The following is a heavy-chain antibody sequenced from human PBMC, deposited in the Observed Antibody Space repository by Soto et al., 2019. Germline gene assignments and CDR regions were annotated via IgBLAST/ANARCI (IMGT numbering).Heavy chain of an antibody. CDR3: TRITPSGWSDY. J-gene: IGHJ4*02. Sequence: SGTLSLTCTVSGGSINGYYWSWIRQPPGRGLEWIGYIHYSGNTEYNPSLMSRLTISVDTSKNQFSLRLTSVTAADTAIYYCTRITPSGWSDYWGQGTRVTVS. CDR1: GGSINGYY. D-gene: IGHD6-19*01. CDR2: IHYSGNT. V-gene: IGHV4-59*01.